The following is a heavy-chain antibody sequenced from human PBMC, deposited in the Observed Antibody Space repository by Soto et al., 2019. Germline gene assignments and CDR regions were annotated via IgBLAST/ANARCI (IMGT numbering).Heavy chain of an antibody. D-gene: IGHD1-26*01. J-gene: IGHJ5*02. V-gene: IGHV1-8*01. CDR1: GYTFTNYD. CDR3: ARMATSGTLNWFDP. CDR2: MNPNSANT. Sequence: QAQLVQSGAEVKEPGASVKVSCKASGYTFTNYDISWVRQATGQGLEWMGWMNPNSANTGYAPKFQGRVSMTRDTSTNTAYMELSSLRSEDTAIYYCARMATSGTLNWFDPWGQGTLVTVSS.